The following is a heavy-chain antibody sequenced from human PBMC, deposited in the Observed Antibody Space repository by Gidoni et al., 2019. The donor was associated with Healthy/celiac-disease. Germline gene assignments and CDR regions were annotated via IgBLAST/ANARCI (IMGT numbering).Heavy chain of an antibody. CDR3: ASWEVWGSYRYAFDI. CDR1: GFTFSSYA. V-gene: IGHV3-30*04. D-gene: IGHD3-16*02. Sequence: QVQLVESGGGVVQPGRSLRLSCAASGFTFSSYARHWVRQAPGKGLEWVAVISYDGSNKYYADSVKGRFTISRDNSKNTLYLQMNSLRAEDTAVYYCASWEVWGSYRYAFDIWGQGTMVTVSS. J-gene: IGHJ3*02. CDR2: ISYDGSNK.